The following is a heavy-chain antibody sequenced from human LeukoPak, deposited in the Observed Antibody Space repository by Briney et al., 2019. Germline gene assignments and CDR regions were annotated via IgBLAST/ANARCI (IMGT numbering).Heavy chain of an antibody. CDR3: ARDGITDY. D-gene: IGHD3-10*01. CDR1: GFSFNTYT. J-gene: IGHJ4*02. Sequence: PGGSLRLSCAASGFSFNTYTITWVRQVPGKGLEWVSSISSTSAYIYYADSVKGRFTISRDNAKNSVYLQMNSLRADDTAVYYCARDGITDYWGQGTLVTVSS. CDR2: ISSTSAYI. V-gene: IGHV3-21*01.